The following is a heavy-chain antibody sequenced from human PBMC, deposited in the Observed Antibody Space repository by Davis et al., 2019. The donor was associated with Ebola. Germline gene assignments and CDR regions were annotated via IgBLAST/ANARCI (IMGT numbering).Heavy chain of an antibody. V-gene: IGHV3-21*01. J-gene: IGHJ5*02. CDR1: GFTISSYS. Sequence: GESLKISCAASGFTISSYSMNWVRQAPGKGLEWVSSISSSSSYIYYADSVKGRFTISRDNAKNSLYLQMNGLRAEDTAVYYCAGTRGKGLWFTWGQGTLVTVSS. D-gene: IGHD3-10*01. CDR2: ISSSSSYI. CDR3: AGTRGKGLWFT.